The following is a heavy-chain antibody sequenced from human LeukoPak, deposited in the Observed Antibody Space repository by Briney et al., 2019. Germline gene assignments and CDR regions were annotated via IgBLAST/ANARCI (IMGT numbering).Heavy chain of an antibody. CDR3: ARDHLGSGSYSSGERVY. J-gene: IGHJ4*02. V-gene: IGHV1-18*01. Sequence: ASVKVSCKASGYTFTSYGISWVRQAPGQGLEWMGWISAYNDNTDYAQKLQDRVTMTTDTSTSTAYMELRSLRSDDTAVYYCARDHLGSGSYSSGERVYWGQGTLVTVSS. D-gene: IGHD1-26*01. CDR1: GYTFTSYG. CDR2: ISAYNDNT.